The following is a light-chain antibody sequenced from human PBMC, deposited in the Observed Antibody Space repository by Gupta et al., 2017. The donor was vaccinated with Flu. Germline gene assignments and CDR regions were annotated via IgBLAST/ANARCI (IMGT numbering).Light chain of an antibody. Sequence: QSALTQPASVSRSPGQPITISCTGTSSDVGGYNYVSWYQPHPGKAPNLMIYEVSNRPSGVSNRFSGSKSGNTASLTISGLQAEDEADYYCSSYTSSSTLVFGGGTKLTVL. CDR1: SSDVGGYNY. J-gene: IGLJ2*01. V-gene: IGLV2-14*01. CDR3: SSYTSSSTLV. CDR2: EVS.